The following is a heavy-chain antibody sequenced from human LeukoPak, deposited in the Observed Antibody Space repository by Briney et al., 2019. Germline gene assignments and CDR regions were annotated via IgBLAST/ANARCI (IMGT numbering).Heavy chain of an antibody. V-gene: IGHV3-11*01. CDR1: GFTFSDYY. D-gene: IGHD4-17*01. CDR2: ISSSGSTI. CDR3: AREELTLRLNAFDI. Sequence: PGGSLRLSCAASGFTFSDYYMSWIRQAPGKGLEWVSYISSSGSTIYYADSVKGRFTISRGNAKNSLYLQMNSLRAADTAVYYCAREELTLRLNAFDIWGQGTMVTVSS. J-gene: IGHJ3*02.